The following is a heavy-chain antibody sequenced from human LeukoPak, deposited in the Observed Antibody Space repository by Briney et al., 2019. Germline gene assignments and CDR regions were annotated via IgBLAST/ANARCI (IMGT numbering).Heavy chain of an antibody. CDR1: GYTFTSYY. V-gene: IGHV1-46*01. D-gene: IGHD2-2*01. CDR3: ARDRVRCSSTSCYGWFDP. J-gene: IGHJ5*02. Sequence: ASVKVSCKASGYTFTSYYMHWVRQAPGQGLEWMGIINPSGGSTSYAQKFQGRVAMTTDTSTSTAYMELRSLRSDDTAVYYCARDRVRCSSTSCYGWFDPWGQGTLVTVSS. CDR2: INPSGGST.